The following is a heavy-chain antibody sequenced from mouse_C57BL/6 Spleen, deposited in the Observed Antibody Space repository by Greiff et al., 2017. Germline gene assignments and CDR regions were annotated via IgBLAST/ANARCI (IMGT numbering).Heavy chain of an antibody. V-gene: IGHV1-64*01. CDR2: IHPNSGST. CDR3: ARDYYGSSDVASFDY. Sequence: VQLQQSGAELVRPGASVKLSCKASGYTFTSYWMHWVKQRPGQGLEWIGMIHPNSGSTNYNEKFKGKATLTVDKSSSTAYMQLSSLTSEDSAVYDCARDYYGSSDVASFDYWGQGTTLTVSS. J-gene: IGHJ2*01. D-gene: IGHD1-1*01. CDR1: GYTFTSYW.